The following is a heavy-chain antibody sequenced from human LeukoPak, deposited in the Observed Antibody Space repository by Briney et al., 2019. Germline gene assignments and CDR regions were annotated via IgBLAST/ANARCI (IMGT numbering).Heavy chain of an antibody. D-gene: IGHD3-10*01. CDR2: LKQDGSEK. CDR1: GFTFSSFW. CDR3: AREAGSGTYRGKYYYYYMDV. Sequence: GGSLRLSCAASGFTFSSFWMNWVRQAPGKGLEWVANLKQDGSEKYYLDSVKGRFTISRDNAKNSLFLQMNSLRVEDTAVYYCAREAGSGTYRGKYYYYYMDVWGKGTTVTVSS. J-gene: IGHJ6*03. V-gene: IGHV3-7*01.